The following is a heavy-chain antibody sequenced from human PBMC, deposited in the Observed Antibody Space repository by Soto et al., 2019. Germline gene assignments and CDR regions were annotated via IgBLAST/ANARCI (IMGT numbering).Heavy chain of an antibody. CDR2: IYYSGST. J-gene: IGHJ6*02. CDR1: GGSISSGDYY. V-gene: IGHV4-30-4*01. D-gene: IGHD5-18*01. Sequence: SETLSLTCTVSGGSISSGDYYWSWIRQPPGKGLEWIGYIYYSGSTYYNPSLKSRVTISVDTSKNQFSLKLSSVTAADTAVYYCARDTRGYSYGYPEPYYYSGMDVWGQGNTVTVSS. CDR3: ARDTRGYSYGYPEPYYYSGMDV.